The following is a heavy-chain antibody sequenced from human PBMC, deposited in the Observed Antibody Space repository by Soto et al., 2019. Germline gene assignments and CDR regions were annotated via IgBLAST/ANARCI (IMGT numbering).Heavy chain of an antibody. CDR1: GSTVSSNY. D-gene: IGHD7-27*01. V-gene: IGHV3-53*01. J-gene: IGHJ4*02. Sequence: GGSLRLSCAASGSTVSSNYMSWVRQAPGKGLEWVSVIYSGGSTYYADSVKGRFTISRDNSKNTLYLQMNSLRAEDTAVYYCARWVNSDWGYFDYWGQGTLVTVSS. CDR3: ARWVNSDWGYFDY. CDR2: IYSGGST.